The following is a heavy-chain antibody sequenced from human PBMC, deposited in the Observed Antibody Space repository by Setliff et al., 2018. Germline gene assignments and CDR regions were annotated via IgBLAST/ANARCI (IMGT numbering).Heavy chain of an antibody. Sequence: PSETLSLTCTISGDSISDISYYWIWIRQPAGKALEWLGHIFARGSMNYNPSLRSRITISQDRSENQFSLELRSVTVADTATYYCVRPGGTTVVARHFDYWGSGILVTVSS. V-gene: IGHV4-61*09. CDR1: GDSISDISYY. J-gene: IGHJ4*01. CDR3: VRPGGTTVVARHFDY. D-gene: IGHD2-15*01. CDR2: IFARGSM.